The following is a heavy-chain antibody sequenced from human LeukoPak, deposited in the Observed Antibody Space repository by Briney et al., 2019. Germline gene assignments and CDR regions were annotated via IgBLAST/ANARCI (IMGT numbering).Heavy chain of an antibody. CDR1: GFTFSNFG. CDR2: ITSDGSTT. D-gene: IGHD6-13*01. CDR3: TRGRYTSSWLDY. J-gene: IGHJ4*02. Sequence: GRSLRLSCAASGFTFSNFGMHWVRQAPGKGLVWVSRITSDGSTTNYADSVKGRFTISRDNAKNTLYLQMDSLRAEDTAVYFCTRGRYTSSWLDYWGQGTLVTVSS. V-gene: IGHV3-74*01.